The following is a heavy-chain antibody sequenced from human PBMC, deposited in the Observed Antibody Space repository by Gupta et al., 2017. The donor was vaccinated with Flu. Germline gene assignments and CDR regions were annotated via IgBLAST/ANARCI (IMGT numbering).Heavy chain of an antibody. CDR2: IWYDGSNK. CDR1: GFTFSSYG. J-gene: IGHJ4*02. CDR3: ANPLRDSSGWYEGLGY. D-gene: IGHD6-19*01. V-gene: IGHV3-33*06. Sequence: QVQLVESGGGVVQPGRSLRLSCAASGFTFSSYGMHWVRQAPGKGLEWVAVIWYDGSNKYYADSVKGRFTISRDNSKNTLYLQMNSLRAEDTAVYYCANPLRDSSGWYEGLGYWGQGTLVTVSS.